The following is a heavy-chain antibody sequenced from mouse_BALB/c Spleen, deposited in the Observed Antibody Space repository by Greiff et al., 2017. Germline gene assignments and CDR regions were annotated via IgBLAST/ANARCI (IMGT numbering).Heavy chain of an antibody. D-gene: IGHD1-1*01. V-gene: IGHV2-9*02. Sequence: VQLVESGPGLVAPSQSLSITCTVSGFSLTSYGVHWVRQPPGKGLEWLGVIWAGGSTNYNSALMSRLSISKDNSKSQVFLKMNSLQTDDTAMYYCARGVLRSHYFDYWGQGTTLTVSS. CDR2: IWAGGST. CDR3: ARGVLRSHYFDY. CDR1: GFSLTSYG. J-gene: IGHJ2*01.